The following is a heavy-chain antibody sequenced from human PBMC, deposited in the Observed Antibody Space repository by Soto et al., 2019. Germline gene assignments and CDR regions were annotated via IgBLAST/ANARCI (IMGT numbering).Heavy chain of an antibody. J-gene: IGHJ4*02. CDR1: GDTFNFYS. CDR3: ASSYGSGYRAFDY. Sequence: QVQLVQSGAEVKRPGSSVKVSCKASGDTFNFYSINWVRQAPGLGLEWMGRVNPIVSMSNYAQKFQGRATMTADKSTSTAYMELSSLRSEDTAIYYCASSYGSGYRAFDYWGPGALVTVSS. V-gene: IGHV1-69*02. CDR2: VNPIVSMS. D-gene: IGHD3-10*01.